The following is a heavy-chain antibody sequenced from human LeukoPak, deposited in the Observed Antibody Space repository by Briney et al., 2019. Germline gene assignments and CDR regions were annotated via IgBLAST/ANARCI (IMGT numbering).Heavy chain of an antibody. J-gene: IGHJ5*02. CDR1: GFTFSDIY. D-gene: IGHD6-13*01. V-gene: IGHV3-11*06. CDR2: ISSSSSYT. CDR3: ARAGYSSTWYPTAFDP. Sequence: GGSLRLSCAASGFTFSDIYMSWIRQAPGKGLEWVSHISSSSSYTNYADSVKGRFTISRDNAKNSLYLQTDSLRVEVTAVYSCARAGYSSTWYPTAFDPWGQGTLVTVSS.